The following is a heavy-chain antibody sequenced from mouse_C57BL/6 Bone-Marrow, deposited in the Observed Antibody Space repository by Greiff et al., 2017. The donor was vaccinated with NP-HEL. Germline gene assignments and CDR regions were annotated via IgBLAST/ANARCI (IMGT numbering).Heavy chain of an antibody. CDR2: ISYSGST. CDR3: ARSPVWLRRNYYAMDY. V-gene: IGHV3-8*01. Sequence: VQLQQSGPGLAQPSQTLSLTCSVTGYSITSDYWNWIRKFPGNKLEYMGYISYSGSTYYNPSLKSRISITRDTSKNQYYLQLNSVTTEDTATYYCARSPVWLRRNYYAMDYWGQGTSVTVSS. CDR1: GYSITSDY. D-gene: IGHD2-2*01. J-gene: IGHJ4*01.